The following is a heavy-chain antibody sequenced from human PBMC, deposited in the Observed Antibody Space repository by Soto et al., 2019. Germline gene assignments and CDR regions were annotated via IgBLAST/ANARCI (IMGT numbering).Heavy chain of an antibody. J-gene: IGHJ5*02. V-gene: IGHV4-59*01. CDR2: IYYSGST. Sequence: PSETLSLTCTVSGGSISSYYWSWIRQPPGKGLEWIGYIYYSGSTNYNPSLKSRVTISVDTSKNQFSLKLSSVTAADTAVYYCARSRIRSSSSSWFDPWGQGTLVTVSS. D-gene: IGHD6-6*01. CDR3: ARSRIRSSSSSWFDP. CDR1: GGSISSYY.